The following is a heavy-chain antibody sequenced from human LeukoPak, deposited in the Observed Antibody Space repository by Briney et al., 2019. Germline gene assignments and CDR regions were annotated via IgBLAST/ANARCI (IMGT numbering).Heavy chain of an antibody. CDR2: IYWDDDK. V-gene: IGHV2-5*02. CDR1: GFSLSTSGVG. CDR3: AQTVITTSSGYYYYYYYMDV. D-gene: IGHD4-11*01. J-gene: IGHJ6*03. Sequence: KESGPTLVKPTQTLTLTCTFSGFSLSTSGVGVGWIRQPPGKALEWLALIYWDDDKRYSPSLKSRLTITKDTSKNQVVLTMTNMDPVDTATYYCAQTVITTSSGYYYYYYYMDVWGKGTTVTVSS.